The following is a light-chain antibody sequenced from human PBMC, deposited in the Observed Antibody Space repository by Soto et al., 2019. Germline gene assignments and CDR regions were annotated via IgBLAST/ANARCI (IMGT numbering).Light chain of an antibody. CDR3: HHYGSSMFT. V-gene: IGKV3-20*01. J-gene: IGKJ3*01. CDR2: RAS. Sequence: IVLTQSPGTLSLSPEERATLSCRTSQNIDSSYLTWYQQKPGQAPRLVMYRASTRATGIPDRFSGGGSGTDFTLTINRLEPEDFAVYYCHHYGSSMFTFGPGTKV. CDR1: QNIDSSY.